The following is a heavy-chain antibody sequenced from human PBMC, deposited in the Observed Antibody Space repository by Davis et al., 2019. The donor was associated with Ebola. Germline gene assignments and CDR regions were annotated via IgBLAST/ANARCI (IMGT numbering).Heavy chain of an antibody. CDR3: VSAGWDH. D-gene: IGHD2-15*01. J-gene: IGHJ4*02. V-gene: IGHV3-48*03. CDR2: ISNSGTTI. CDR1: GFTFSSYE. Sequence: GGSLRLSCAASGFTFSSYEMNWVRQAPGKGLEWVSYISNSGTTIFYSDSVKGRFTVSRDNAKNSLYLQMNSLRAEDTAVYFCVSAGWDHWGQGTLVTVSS.